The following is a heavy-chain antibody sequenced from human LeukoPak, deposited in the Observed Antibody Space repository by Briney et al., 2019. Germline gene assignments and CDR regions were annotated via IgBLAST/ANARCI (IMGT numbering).Heavy chain of an antibody. D-gene: IGHD3-10*01. CDR3: ARGHYYGSGSYYWALYYYYGMDV. J-gene: IGHJ6*02. CDR1: GFTFSSYA. CDR2: ISYDGSNK. Sequence: PGRSPRLSCAASGFTFSSYAMHWVRQAPGKGLEWVAVISYDGSNKYYADSVKGRFTISRDNSKNTLYLQMNSLRAEDTAVYYCARGHYYGSGSYYWALYYYYGMDVWGQGTTVTVSS. V-gene: IGHV3-30-3*01.